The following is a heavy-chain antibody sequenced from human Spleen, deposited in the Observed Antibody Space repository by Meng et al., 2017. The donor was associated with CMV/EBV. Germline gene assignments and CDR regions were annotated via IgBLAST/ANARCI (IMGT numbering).Heavy chain of an antibody. CDR3: ARDPIYYDFRSGYQNYYYGMDV. CDR1: GFTLSSYW. D-gene: IGHD3-3*01. V-gene: IGHV3-7*01. CDR2: IKHDGSDK. Sequence: GGSLRLSCAASGFTLSSYWMTWVRQAPGKGLEWVANIKHDGSDKYYVDSVKGRFTISRDNAKNTLYLQMNSLRAEDTAVYYCARDPIYYDFRSGYQNYYYGMDVWGQGTTVTVSS. J-gene: IGHJ6*02.